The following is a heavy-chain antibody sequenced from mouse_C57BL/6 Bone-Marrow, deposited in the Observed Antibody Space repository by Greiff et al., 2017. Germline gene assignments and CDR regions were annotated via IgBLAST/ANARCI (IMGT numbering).Heavy chain of an antibody. D-gene: IGHD2-4*01. V-gene: IGHV7-1*01. J-gene: IGHJ3*01. CDR1: GFTFSDFY. CDR2: SRNKANDYTT. Sequence: EVKVVESGGGLVQSGRSLRLSCATSGFTFSDFYMEWVRQAPGKGLEWIAASRNKANDYTTAYSASVKGRFIVSRDTSQSILYLQMNALGAEDTAIYYCARDAGDYAPWFAYWGQGTLVTVSA. CDR3: ARDAGDYAPWFAY.